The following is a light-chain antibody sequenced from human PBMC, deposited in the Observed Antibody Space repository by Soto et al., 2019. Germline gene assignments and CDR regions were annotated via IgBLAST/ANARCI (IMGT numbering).Light chain of an antibody. CDR1: QGSSSF. CDR2: AAS. CDR3: QQLNSYPIT. J-gene: IGKJ5*01. Sequence: DSQMTQSRSSLSASVGYSLTICCRASQGSSSFLAWYQQKQGKVPMILIYAASTLQSGVPSRFSGSGYGTDFTLTISSLQPEDFSTYFCQQLNSYPITFGQGTRLEIK. V-gene: IGKV1-9*01.